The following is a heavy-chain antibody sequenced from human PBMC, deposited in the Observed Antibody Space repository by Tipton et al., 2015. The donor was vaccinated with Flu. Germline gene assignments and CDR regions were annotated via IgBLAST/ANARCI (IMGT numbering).Heavy chain of an antibody. J-gene: IGHJ4*02. CDR3: SRGLATFGPSTPFDH. V-gene: IGHV4-30-2*01. CDR1: GDSMNTDDFS. D-gene: IGHD3-16*01. CDR2: IYYNGNT. Sequence: LRLSCSVSGDSMNTDDFSWSWIRQPPGKALEWIGYIYYNGNTFYNPSFRSRVSMSIDRSKTEFSLKLKPVTAADTAVYFCSRGLATFGPSTPFDHWGQGALATVSS.